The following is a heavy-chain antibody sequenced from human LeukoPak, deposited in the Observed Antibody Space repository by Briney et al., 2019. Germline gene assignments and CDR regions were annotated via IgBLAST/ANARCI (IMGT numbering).Heavy chain of an antibody. Sequence: GSLRLSCAASGFTFSSYAMSWVRQAPGKGLEWVSSISSSSSYIYYADSVKGRFTISRDNAKNSLYLQMNSLRAEHTAVYYCAREATMIVVNAFDIWGQGTMVTVSS. CDR1: GFTFSSYA. J-gene: IGHJ3*02. D-gene: IGHD3-22*01. V-gene: IGHV3-21*01. CDR2: ISSSSSYI. CDR3: AREATMIVVNAFDI.